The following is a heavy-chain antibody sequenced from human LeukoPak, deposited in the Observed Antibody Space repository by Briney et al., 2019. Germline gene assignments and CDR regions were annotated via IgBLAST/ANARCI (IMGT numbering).Heavy chain of an antibody. CDR2: INHGGST. J-gene: IGHJ4*02. D-gene: IGHD6-13*01. V-gene: IGHV4-34*01. CDR3: ARREGIEAAGTDY. CDR1: GGSISGYY. Sequence: KPSETLSLTCAVYGGSISGYYWSWIRQTPGKGLEWIWEINHGGSTNYNPSLKSRVTISVDTYKKKFSLTLYSVAAADTAVYYCARREGIEAAGTDYSGQGTLVTVSS.